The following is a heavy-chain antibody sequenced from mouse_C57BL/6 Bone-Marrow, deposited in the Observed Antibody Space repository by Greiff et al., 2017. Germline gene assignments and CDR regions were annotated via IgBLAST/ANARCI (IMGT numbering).Heavy chain of an antibody. CDR1: GFTFSSYG. CDR2: ISSGGSYT. V-gene: IGHV5-6*01. D-gene: IGHD1-1*01. Sequence: EVKVVESGGDLVKPGGSLKLSCAASGFTFSSYGMSWVRQSPDQRLEWVATISSGGSYTYYPDSVKGRLTISRDNAKNTLYLRMRYLKSEGTAMYDCAGQDRTVVAGNGGQGTLVTVSA. CDR3: AGQDRTVVAGN. J-gene: IGHJ3*01.